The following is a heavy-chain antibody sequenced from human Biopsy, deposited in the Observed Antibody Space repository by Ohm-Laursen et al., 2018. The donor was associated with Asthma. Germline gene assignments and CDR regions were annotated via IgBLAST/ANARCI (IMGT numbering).Heavy chain of an antibody. Sequence: SLRLSCTASGFTFSSYGIHWVRQAPGKGLEWVAVIWYDGGYKDNVDSVKGRFTISRDNSKNTLYLQMNRLTVEDSAVYFCARQSGQDYGDSSGFDIWGQGTKVAVSS. V-gene: IGHV3-33*01. D-gene: IGHD3-22*01. CDR2: IWYDGGYK. J-gene: IGHJ3*02. CDR3: ARQSGQDYGDSSGFDI. CDR1: GFTFSSYG.